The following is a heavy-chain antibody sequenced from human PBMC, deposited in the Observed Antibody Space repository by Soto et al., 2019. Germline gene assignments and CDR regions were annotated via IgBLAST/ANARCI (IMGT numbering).Heavy chain of an antibody. Sequence: ASVKVSCKASGGTFSSYAISWVRQALGQGLEWMGGIIPIFGTANYAQKFQGRVTITADKSTSTAYMELSSLRSEDTAVYYCARLAARHYYYGMDVWGQGTTVTVSS. CDR3: ARLAARHYYYGMDV. CDR1: GGTFSSYA. CDR2: IIPIFGTA. J-gene: IGHJ6*02. V-gene: IGHV1-69*06. D-gene: IGHD6-6*01.